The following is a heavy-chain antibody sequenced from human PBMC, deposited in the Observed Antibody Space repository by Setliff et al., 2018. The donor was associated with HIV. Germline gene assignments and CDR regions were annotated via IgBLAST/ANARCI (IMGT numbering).Heavy chain of an antibody. D-gene: IGHD1-7*01. CDR3: ARHFGKVTNYVPDY. Sequence: GESLKISCKGSGYSFTTKWIGWVRQMPGKGLEWMGIIYPGDSDTRYSPSFQGQVTFSADKSINTVFLHWSSLKASDSAMYYCARHFGKVTNYVPDYWGKGTLVTVSS. J-gene: IGHJ4*02. V-gene: IGHV5-51*01. CDR2: IYPGDSDT. CDR1: GYSFTTKW.